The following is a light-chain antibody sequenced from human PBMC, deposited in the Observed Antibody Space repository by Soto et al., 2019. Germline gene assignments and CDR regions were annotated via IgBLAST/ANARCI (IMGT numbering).Light chain of an antibody. Sequence: QSALTQPASVSGSHGQSITISCTGTSSDVGGYNYVSWYQQHPGKAPKLMIYEVSNRPSGVSNLFSGSKSGNTASLTISWLQAEDEADYYCSSYTSSSTRVFGGGTKLTVL. CDR1: SSDVGGYNY. CDR2: EVS. J-gene: IGLJ3*02. V-gene: IGLV2-14*01. CDR3: SSYTSSSTRV.